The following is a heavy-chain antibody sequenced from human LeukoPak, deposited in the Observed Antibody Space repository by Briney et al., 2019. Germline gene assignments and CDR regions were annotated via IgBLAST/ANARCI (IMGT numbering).Heavy chain of an antibody. CDR2: IKQDGSEK. Sequence: GGSLRLSCAASGFTFSSYWMSWVRQAPGKGLEWVANIKQDGSEKYYVDSVKGRFTISRDNAKNSLYLQMNSLRAEDTAVYYCARDRSRNYYGSGRDYYYGMDVWGQGTTVTVSS. CDR3: ARDRSRNYYGSGRDYYYGMDV. CDR1: GFTFSSYW. J-gene: IGHJ6*02. D-gene: IGHD3-10*01. V-gene: IGHV3-7*01.